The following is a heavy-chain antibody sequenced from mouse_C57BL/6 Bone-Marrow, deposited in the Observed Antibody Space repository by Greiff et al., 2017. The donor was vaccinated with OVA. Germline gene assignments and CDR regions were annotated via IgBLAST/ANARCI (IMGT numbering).Heavy chain of an antibody. J-gene: IGHJ1*03. V-gene: IGHV3-5*01. CDR2: IYYSGTI. CDR1: GISITTGNYR. D-gene: IGHD2-2*01. CDR3: ARGCGYYGYFDV. Sequence: DVKLQESGPGLVKPSQTVFLTCTVTGISITTGNYRWSWIRQFPGNKLEWIGYIYYSGTITYNPSLTSRTTITRDTPKNQFFLEMNSLTAEDTATYYCARGCGYYGYFDVWGTGTTVTVSS.